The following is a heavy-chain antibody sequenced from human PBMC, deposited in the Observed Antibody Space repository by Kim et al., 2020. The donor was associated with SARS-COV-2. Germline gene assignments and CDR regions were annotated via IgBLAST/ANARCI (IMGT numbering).Heavy chain of an antibody. J-gene: IGHJ3*02. CDR1: GFTFSSYA. Sequence: GGSLRLSCAASGFTFSSYAMSWVRQAPGKGLEWVSAISGSGGSTYFADSVKGRFTISRDNSKNTLYLQMNSLRAEDTAVYYCAKSSPYLDFWSGYFFGDAFDIWGQGTMVTVSS. CDR2: ISGSGGST. CDR3: AKSSPYLDFWSGYFFGDAFDI. D-gene: IGHD3-3*01. V-gene: IGHV3-23*01.